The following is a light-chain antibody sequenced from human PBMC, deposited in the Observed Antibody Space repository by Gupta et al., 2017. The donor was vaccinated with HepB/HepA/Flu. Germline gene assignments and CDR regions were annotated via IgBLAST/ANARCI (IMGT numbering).Light chain of an antibody. J-gene: IGLJ2*01. CDR3: QVWASSSEHGV. Sequence: SDVLTQPASGSVAPGKTARITGGGNNIGSKSVHWYKQKPGQAPVRDVDEDSDRPSGIPKRFSCSNAGNKATRTIRRVEDGDESDDDGQVWASSSEHGVFGGGTKLTVL. CDR2: EDS. V-gene: IGLV3-21*03. CDR1: NIGSKS.